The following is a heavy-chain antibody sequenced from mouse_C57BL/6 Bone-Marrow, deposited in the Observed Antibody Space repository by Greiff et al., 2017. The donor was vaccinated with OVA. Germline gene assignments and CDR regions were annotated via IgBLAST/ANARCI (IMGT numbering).Heavy chain of an antibody. CDR3: ARGDY. CDR1: GFTFSSYA. CDR2: ISDGGSYT. V-gene: IGHV5-4*03. Sequence: EVKLVESGGGLVKPGGSLKLSCAASGFTFSSYAMSWVRQTPEKRLEWVATISDGGSYTYYPDNVKGRFTISRDNATNNLYLQMSHLKSEDTAMYYCARGDYWGQGTTLTVSS. J-gene: IGHJ2*01.